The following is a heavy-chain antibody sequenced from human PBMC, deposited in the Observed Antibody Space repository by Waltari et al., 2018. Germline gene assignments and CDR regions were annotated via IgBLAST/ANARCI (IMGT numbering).Heavy chain of an antibody. V-gene: IGHV3-48*03. CDR1: GFSFRNDN. J-gene: IGHJ4*02. D-gene: IGHD3-10*01. CDR2: ICLDGSAI. CDR3: AREGPHLWFGFDY. Sequence: EVQLVESGGGLAKPGGSLRLSCAASGFSFRNDNMNWVRQVPGKGLEFISYICLDGSAIFYSYSVKGRFTVSRDNGRISLFLQMNSLRGEDTAVYFCAREGPHLWFGFDYWGQGSLVTVSA.